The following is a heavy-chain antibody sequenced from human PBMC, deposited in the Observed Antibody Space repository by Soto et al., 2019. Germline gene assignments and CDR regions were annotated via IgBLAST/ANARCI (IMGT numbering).Heavy chain of an antibody. J-gene: IGHJ6*02. CDR1: GYTFTSYD. CDR3: ARGCTNGVCSPDYYYYGMDV. D-gene: IGHD2-8*01. Sequence: ASVKVSCKASGYTFTSYDINWVRQATGQGLEWMGWMNPNSGNTGYAQKFQGGVTMTRNTSISTAYMELSSLRSEDTAVYYCARGCTNGVCSPDYYYYGMDVWGQGTTVTVSS. CDR2: MNPNSGNT. V-gene: IGHV1-8*01.